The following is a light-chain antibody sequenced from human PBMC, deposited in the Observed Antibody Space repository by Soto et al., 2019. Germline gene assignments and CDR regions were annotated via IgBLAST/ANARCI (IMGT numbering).Light chain of an antibody. CDR1: QSVSSKS. V-gene: IGKV3-20*01. CDR2: VAS. Sequence: IVLTQSPATMSLSPGETATLSCMASQSVSSKSLAWYQQKPGQAPRVLIYVASSRATGIPDRFSGSGSGTDFSLTISRLEPEDFAVYYCQQYGSSPITFGQGTRLEIK. CDR3: QQYGSSPIT. J-gene: IGKJ5*01.